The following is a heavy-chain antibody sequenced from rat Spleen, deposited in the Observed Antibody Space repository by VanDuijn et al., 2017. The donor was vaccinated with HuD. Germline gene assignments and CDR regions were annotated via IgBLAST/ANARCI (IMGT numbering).Heavy chain of an antibody. V-gene: IGHV5-25*01. CDR1: GFTFSNYD. D-gene: IGHD4-6*01. J-gene: IGHJ3*01. CDR2: ITYDVTTT. Sequence: EVQLVESGGGLVQPGRSMKLSCAASGFTFSNYDMAWVRQAPTKGLEWVASITYDVTTTYYRDSVKGRFTVSRDNAKSTLYLQMDSLRSEDTATYYCARQGNWARWFPYWGQGTLVTVSS. CDR3: ARQGNWARWFPY.